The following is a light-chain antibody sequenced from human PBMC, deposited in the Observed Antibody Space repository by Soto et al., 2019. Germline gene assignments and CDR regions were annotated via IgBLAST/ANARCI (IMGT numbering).Light chain of an antibody. J-gene: IGKJ1*01. CDR1: QSVSSN. V-gene: IGKV3-15*01. CDR3: QQYNNWPPLT. Sequence: EIVMTQSPATLSVSPGERDTLSCRASQSVSSNLAWYQQKPGQAPRLLIYGASTRATGIPARFSGSGSGTEFTLTISSLQSEDFAVYYCQQYNNWPPLTFGQGTQVEIK. CDR2: GAS.